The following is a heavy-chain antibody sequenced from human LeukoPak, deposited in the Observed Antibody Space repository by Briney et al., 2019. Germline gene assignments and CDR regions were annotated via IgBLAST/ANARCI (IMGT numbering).Heavy chain of an antibody. CDR1: GFTFSSYS. J-gene: IGHJ4*02. CDR2: ISSSSSAI. V-gene: IGHV3-48*01. CDR3: ARYGVTIFGVVQYYFDY. Sequence: GGSLRLSCAASGFTFSSYSMNWVRQAPGKGLEWVSYISSSSSAIYYADSVKGRFTISRDNAKNSLYLQMNSLRAEDTAVYYCARYGVTIFGVVQYYFDYWGQGTLVTVSS. D-gene: IGHD3-3*01.